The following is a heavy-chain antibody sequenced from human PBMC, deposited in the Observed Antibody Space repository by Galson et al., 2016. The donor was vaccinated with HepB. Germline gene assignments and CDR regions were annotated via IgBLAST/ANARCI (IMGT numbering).Heavy chain of an antibody. D-gene: IGHD2-2*01. J-gene: IGHJ5*02. CDR3: ARAAVVPGARMVFDP. Sequence: SETLSLTCSVSGASINDSTWWTWVRQAPGRGLEWIGEIYHTGTSNNNPFLSSRFTLSIDTSRNPFALNLTSATAAETAVYYCARAAVVPGARMVFDPWGQGTLVTVSS. V-gene: IGHV4-4*02. CDR1: GASINDSTW. CDR2: IYHTGTS.